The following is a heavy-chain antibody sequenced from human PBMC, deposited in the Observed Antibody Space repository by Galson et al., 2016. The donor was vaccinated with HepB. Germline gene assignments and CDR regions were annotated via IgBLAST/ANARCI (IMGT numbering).Heavy chain of an antibody. CDR1: GYSISSGYY. CDR3: ARGGRWLHP. J-gene: IGHJ5*02. CDR2: ISHSGTT. Sequence: SETLSLTCNVSGYSISSGYYWPWIRQPPGQGLEWIGYISHSGTTYDNPSLQSRVTMSIDMSQNQVSLRLTSVTAADTAVYYCARGGRWLHPWGQGTLVPVS. V-gene: IGHV4-38-2*02. D-gene: IGHD5-24*01.